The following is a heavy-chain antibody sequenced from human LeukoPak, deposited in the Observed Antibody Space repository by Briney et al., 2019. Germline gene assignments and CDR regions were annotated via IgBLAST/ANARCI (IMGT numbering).Heavy chain of an antibody. CDR2: IYPGDSDS. CDR1: GYSLTSYW. D-gene: IGHD6-19*01. CDR3: VRHADSGAWYWIDY. Sequence: GESLKISCKGSGYSLTSYWIAWVRQMPGKGLEWMGIIYPGDSDSRYSPSLQGQVTISADKSISTAYLQWSSLKASDTAMYYCVRHADSGAWYWIDYWGQGTLVTVSS. V-gene: IGHV5-51*01. J-gene: IGHJ4*02.